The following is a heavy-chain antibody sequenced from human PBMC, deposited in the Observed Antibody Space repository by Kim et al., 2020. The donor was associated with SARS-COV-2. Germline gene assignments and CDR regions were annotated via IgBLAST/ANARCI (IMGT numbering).Heavy chain of an antibody. CDR3: ARERYSSSWYEDY. D-gene: IGHD6-13*01. V-gene: IGHV3-74*01. Sequence: YADSVKGRFTISRDNAKNTLYLQMNSLRAEDTAVYYCARERYSSSWYEDYWGQGTLVTVSS. J-gene: IGHJ4*02.